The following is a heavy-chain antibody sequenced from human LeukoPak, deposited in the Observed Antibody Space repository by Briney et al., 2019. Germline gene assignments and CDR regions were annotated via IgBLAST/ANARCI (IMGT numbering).Heavy chain of an antibody. D-gene: IGHD3-10*02. CDR2: IGSDGNK. Sequence: GGSLRLSCAASGFSFGDCAMTWVRQAPGRGLEWVSSIGSDGNKHYSESVRGRFAISRDNSKNTLFLQMSSLRAEDTALYYCAKDLHYYVAMYVWGQGATVTVSS. J-gene: IGHJ6*02. CDR3: AKDLHYYVAMYV. CDR1: GFSFGDCA. V-gene: IGHV3-23*01.